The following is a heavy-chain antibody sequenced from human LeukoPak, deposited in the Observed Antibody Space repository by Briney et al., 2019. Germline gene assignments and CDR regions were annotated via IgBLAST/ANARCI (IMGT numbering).Heavy chain of an antibody. CDR3: ARDYSDQTNLVWFDP. Sequence: ASVKVSCKASGYTFIGYYIYWMRQAPGQGLEWMGRVNPHSGGTDYAPKLQGRVTMTRDTSITTAYMELTSLRSDDTAIYYCARDYSDQTNLVWFDPWGQGTLVTVSS. D-gene: IGHD2-15*01. CDR2: VNPHSGGT. J-gene: IGHJ5*02. CDR1: GYTFIGYY. V-gene: IGHV1-2*06.